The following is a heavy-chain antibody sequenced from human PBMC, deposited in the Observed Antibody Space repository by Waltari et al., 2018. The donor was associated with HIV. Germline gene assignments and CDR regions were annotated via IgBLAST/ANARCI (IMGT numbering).Heavy chain of an antibody. CDR2: ISYDGSNK. CDR3: AKDSKTFYYESSGYTLGY. J-gene: IGHJ4*02. D-gene: IGHD3-22*01. Sequence: QVQLVESGGGVVQPGRYLRHSCAVSGLTFSSYGMHWVSQALGTGLEWVAVISYDGSNKYYADSVKGRFTISRDNSKNTLYLQMNSLRAEDTAVYYCAKDSKTFYYESSGYTLGYWGQGALVTVSS. V-gene: IGHV3-30*18. CDR1: GLTFSSYG.